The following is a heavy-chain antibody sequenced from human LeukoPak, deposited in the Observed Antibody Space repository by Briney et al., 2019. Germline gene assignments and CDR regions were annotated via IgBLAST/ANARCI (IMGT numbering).Heavy chain of an antibody. CDR3: ANDCSSSSANGGKNTR. Sequence: PGGSLRLSCAASGFTFSSYAMHWVRQAPGKGLEWVAVISYDGSNKYYADSVKGRFTISRDNSKNTLYLQMSSLRAEDTAVYYCANDCSSSSANGGKNTRWGQGTLVTVSS. D-gene: IGHD4-23*01. CDR2: ISYDGSNK. CDR1: GFTFSSYA. J-gene: IGHJ4*02. V-gene: IGHV3-30-3*02.